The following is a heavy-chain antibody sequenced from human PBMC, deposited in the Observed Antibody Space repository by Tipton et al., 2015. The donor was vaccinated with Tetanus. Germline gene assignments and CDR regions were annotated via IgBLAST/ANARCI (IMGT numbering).Heavy chain of an antibody. CDR1: GASINAGGYL. V-gene: IGHV4-31*09. J-gene: IGHJ4*02. CDR3: VRAPYNSPGKYYFDY. CDR2: IYYNGNM. Sequence: TLSLTCNVSGASINAGGYLWTWVRQHPGKGLEWIGNIYYNGNMLENPSLKGRVTLSLDKSKNQFSLNLTSVTAADTAVYYCVRAPYNSPGKYYFDYWGQGTLVTVSS. D-gene: IGHD1-1*01.